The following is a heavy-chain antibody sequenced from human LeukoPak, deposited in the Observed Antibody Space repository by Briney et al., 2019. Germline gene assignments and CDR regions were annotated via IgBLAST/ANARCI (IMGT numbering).Heavy chain of an antibody. V-gene: IGHV4-61*02. J-gene: IGHJ6*03. CDR3: ARGSGSYFIGYYYYMDV. CDR1: GGSISSGSYY. Sequence: SETLSLTCTVSGGSISSGSYYWSWIRQPAGKGLEWIGRIYTSGGTNYNPSLKSRVTISVDTSKNQFSLKLSSVTAADTAVYYCARGSGSYFIGYYYYMDVWGKGTTVTVSS. D-gene: IGHD1-26*01. CDR2: IYTSGGT.